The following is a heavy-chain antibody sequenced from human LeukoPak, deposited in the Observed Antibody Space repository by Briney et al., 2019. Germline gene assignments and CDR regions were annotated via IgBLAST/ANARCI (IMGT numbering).Heavy chain of an antibody. Sequence: GWSLRLSCAASGFNFNSYEMNWVRQAPGKGLEWVSYISNTGGTIYDADSVKGRFTISRDNAKNSLYLQMNSLRAEDTAVYYCARADMAVVPVFDYWGQGTLVTAPS. CDR2: ISNTGGTI. J-gene: IGHJ4*02. CDR1: GFNFNSYE. V-gene: IGHV3-48*03. D-gene: IGHD6-19*01. CDR3: ARADMAVVPVFDY.